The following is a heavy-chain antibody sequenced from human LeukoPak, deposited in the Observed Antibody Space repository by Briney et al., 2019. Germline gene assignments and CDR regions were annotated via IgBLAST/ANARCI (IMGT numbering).Heavy chain of an antibody. Sequence: ASVKVSCKASGYTFTSYDFNWVRQATGQGLEWMGWMSPNSGDTGYAQKFQGRVTMTRNTAISTAYMELSSLRSEDTAVYYCARDTGDYYDSSGYIDYWGQGTLVTVSS. J-gene: IGHJ4*02. V-gene: IGHV1-8*01. CDR1: GYTFTSYD. CDR3: ARDTGDYYDSSGYIDY. CDR2: MSPNSGDT. D-gene: IGHD3-22*01.